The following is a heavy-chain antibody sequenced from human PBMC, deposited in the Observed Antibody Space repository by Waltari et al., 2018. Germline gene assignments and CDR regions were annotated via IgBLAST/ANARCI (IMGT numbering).Heavy chain of an antibody. V-gene: IGHV3-74*01. D-gene: IGHD3-22*01. CDR3: ARVARKTYSSPVPGRDYYYGMDV. J-gene: IGHJ6*02. Sequence: EEQLVESGGDLIQPGESLRVSCAVSGFTFSRYWMNWVRQAPGKGLLWVERINGEGRDTSYADSVGGRFTISRDNARNTVFLQMKSLRAEDTAVYYCARVARKTYSSPVPGRDYYYGMDVWGLGTTVTVSS. CDR2: INGEGRDT. CDR1: GFTFSRYW.